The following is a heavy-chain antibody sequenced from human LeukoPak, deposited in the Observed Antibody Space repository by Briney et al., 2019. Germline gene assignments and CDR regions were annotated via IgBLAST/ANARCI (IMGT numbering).Heavy chain of an antibody. Sequence: GGSLRLSCVASSFTFRSYGMHWVRQAPGKGLDWVAAISYDGSNQYYADSVKGRFTISRDNSKHTLYLQMNSLRAEDTAVYYCARDHERDYFDYWGQGTLVTVSS. CDR3: ARDHERDYFDY. V-gene: IGHV3-30*03. J-gene: IGHJ4*02. CDR2: ISYDGSNQ. CDR1: SFTFRSYG.